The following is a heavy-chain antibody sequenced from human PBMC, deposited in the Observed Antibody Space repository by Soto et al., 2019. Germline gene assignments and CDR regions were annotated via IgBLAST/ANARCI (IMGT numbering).Heavy chain of an antibody. V-gene: IGHV3-23*01. CDR2: ISGSGGST. D-gene: IGHD2-2*02. CDR3: AKDPEIPYYYYMDV. J-gene: IGHJ6*03. CDR1: GFTFSSYA. Sequence: EVQLLESGGGLIQPGGSLRLSCAASGFTFSSYAMSWVRQAPGKGLEWVSAISGSGGSTYYADSVKGRFTISRDNSKNTLYLQMNSLRAEDTAVYYCAKDPEIPYYYYMDVWGKGTTVTVSS.